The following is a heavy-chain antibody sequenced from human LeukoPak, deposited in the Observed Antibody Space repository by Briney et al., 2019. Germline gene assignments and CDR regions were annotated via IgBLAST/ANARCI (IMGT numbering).Heavy chain of an antibody. CDR3: ARVLKEVGATQGVED. V-gene: IGHV4-39*07. Sequence: SETLSLTCTVSGGSISSSSYYWGWIRQPPGKGLEWIGSIYYSGSTYYNPSLKRRVTISVDTSKNQFSRKLSSVTAADTAVYYFARVLKEVGATQGVEDWGQGTPVTVSS. CDR1: GGSISSSSYY. D-gene: IGHD1-26*01. CDR2: IYYSGST. J-gene: IGHJ4*02.